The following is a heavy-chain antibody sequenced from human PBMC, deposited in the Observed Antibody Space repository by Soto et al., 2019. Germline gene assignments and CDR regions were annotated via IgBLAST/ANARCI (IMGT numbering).Heavy chain of an antibody. Sequence: EVQLVESGGGLVQPGGSLRLSCAASGFTVSSNYMSWVRQAPGKGLEWVSVIYSGGSTYYADSVKGRFTISRHNSKNKLYLQMNSLRAEDTAVYYCARDQRGYDFWSGYYYYYMDVWGKGTTVTVSS. CDR1: GFTVSSNY. J-gene: IGHJ6*03. D-gene: IGHD3-3*01. V-gene: IGHV3-53*04. CDR2: IYSGGST. CDR3: ARDQRGYDFWSGYYYYYMDV.